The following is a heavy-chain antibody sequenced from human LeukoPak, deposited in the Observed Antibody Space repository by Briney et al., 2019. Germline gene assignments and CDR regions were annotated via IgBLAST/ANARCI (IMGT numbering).Heavy chain of an antibody. D-gene: IGHD1-26*01. CDR1: GFTFRSYS. V-gene: IGHV3-33*08. Sequence: GGSLRLSCAASGFTFRSYSMNWVRQAPGKGLEWVSLIKYDASDEYYADAVKGRFTISRDDSRNTLYLQMNSLRAEDTAVYYCARGQSVGWEIGVCDFWGQGSLVTVAS. CDR2: IKYDASDE. CDR3: ARGQSVGWEIGVCDF. J-gene: IGHJ4*02.